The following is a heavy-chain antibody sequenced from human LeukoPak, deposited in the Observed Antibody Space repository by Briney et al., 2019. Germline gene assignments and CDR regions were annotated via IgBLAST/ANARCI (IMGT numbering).Heavy chain of an antibody. CDR3: VRDPKSAVAADWFDP. V-gene: IGHV4-39*07. Sequence: SETLSLTCTVSGDSISSSSYYWGWIRQPPGKGLEWIGSIYYSGRTYYNPSLKSRVTISIDTSNQFSLRLTSMTAADTAVYYCVRDPKSAVAADWFDPWGQRTLVTVSS. CDR1: GDSISSSSYY. CDR2: IYYSGRT. D-gene: IGHD6-19*01. J-gene: IGHJ5*02.